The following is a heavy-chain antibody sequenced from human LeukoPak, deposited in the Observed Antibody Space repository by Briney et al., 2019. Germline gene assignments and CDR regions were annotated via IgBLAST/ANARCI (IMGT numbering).Heavy chain of an antibody. CDR3: VQQGDIIVGATTPYFDY. D-gene: IGHD1-26*01. CDR2: IYYSGST. J-gene: IGHJ4*02. V-gene: IGHV4-39*03. CDR1: GGSISSSSYY. Sequence: KPSEALSLTCTVSGGSISSSSYYWGWIRQPPGKGLEWIGSIYYSGSTYYNPSLKSRVTISVDTSKNQFSLKLSSVTAADTAVYYCVQQGDIIVGATTPYFDYWGQGTLVTVSS.